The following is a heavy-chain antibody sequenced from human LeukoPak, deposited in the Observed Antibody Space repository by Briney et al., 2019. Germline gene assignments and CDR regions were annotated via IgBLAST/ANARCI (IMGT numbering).Heavy chain of an antibody. CDR1: RVSISTYY. CDR2: IYYSGTT. CDR3: ARGSSSGYYPFLHWHFDL. J-gene: IGHJ2*01. V-gene: IGHV4-59*01. D-gene: IGHD6-19*01. Sequence: PSETLSLICSVSRVSISTYYWTWIRQPPGKGLEWIGYIYYSGTTNYNPSLKSRVAISVDTSKNQFSLKLRSVTAADTAVYYCARGSSSGYYPFLHWHFDLWGRGTLVTVSS.